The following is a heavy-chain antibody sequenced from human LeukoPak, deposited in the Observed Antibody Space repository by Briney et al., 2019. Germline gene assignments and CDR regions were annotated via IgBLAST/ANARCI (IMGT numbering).Heavy chain of an antibody. CDR3: APSPQFGCNWNYHMFGECGRFDP. V-gene: IGHV4-39*07. J-gene: IGHJ5*02. CDR1: GGSISSSSYY. CDR2: IYYSGST. D-gene: IGHD1-7*01. Sequence: SDTLSLPCTVSGGSISSSSYYWGWIRQPPGKGLEWIGSIYYSGSTYYNPSLKSRVTISVDTSKNQFSLKLSSVTAADTAVYYCAPSPQFGCNWNYHMFGECGRFDPWGQATLVTVSS.